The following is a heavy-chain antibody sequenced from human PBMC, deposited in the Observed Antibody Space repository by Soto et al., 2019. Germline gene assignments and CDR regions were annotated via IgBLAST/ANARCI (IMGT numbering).Heavy chain of an antibody. CDR3: ANLDSGSYWFDP. D-gene: IGHD1-26*01. J-gene: IGHJ5*02. CDR2: ISYDGSNK. Sequence: GGSLRLSCAASGLTFSSYGMHWVRQAPGKGLEWVAVISYDGSNKYYADSVKGRFTISRDNSKNTLYLQMNSLRAEDTAVYYCANLDSGSYWFDPWGQGTLVTVSS. V-gene: IGHV3-30*18. CDR1: GLTFSSYG.